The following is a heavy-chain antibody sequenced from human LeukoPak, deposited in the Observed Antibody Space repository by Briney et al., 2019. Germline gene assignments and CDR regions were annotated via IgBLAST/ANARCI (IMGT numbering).Heavy chain of an antibody. J-gene: IGHJ4*02. CDR1: GITLSNYG. CDR2: ISDSGGRT. V-gene: IGHV3-23*01. Sequence: GGSLRLSCAVSGITLSNYGMSWVRQAPGKGLEWVAGISDSGGRTNYADSVKGRFTISRDNPKNTLYLQMNGLRAEDTAVYFCAKRGVVIRVILVGFHKEAYYFDSWGQGALVTVSS. D-gene: IGHD3-22*01. CDR3: AKRGVVIRVILVGFHKEAYYFDS.